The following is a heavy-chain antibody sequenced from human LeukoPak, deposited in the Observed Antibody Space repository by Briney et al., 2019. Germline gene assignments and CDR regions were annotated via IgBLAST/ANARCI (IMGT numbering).Heavy chain of an antibody. CDR1: GGTFSSYA. V-gene: IGHV1-69*13. CDR3: ARLSYYDSSGYYYLDY. D-gene: IGHD3-22*01. CDR2: IIPIFGTA. Sequence: SVKVSCKASGGTFSSYAISWVRQAPGQGLEWMGGIIPIFGTANYAQKFQGRVTIIADESTSTAYMELSSLRSEDTAVYYCARLSYYDSSGYYYLDYWGQGTLVTVSS. J-gene: IGHJ4*02.